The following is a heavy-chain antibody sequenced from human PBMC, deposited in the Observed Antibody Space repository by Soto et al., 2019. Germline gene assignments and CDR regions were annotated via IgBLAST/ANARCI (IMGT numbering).Heavy chain of an antibody. CDR3: ARDIVVVPAAIPGMDV. D-gene: IGHD2-2*01. J-gene: IGHJ6*02. CDR1: GYTFTSYY. V-gene: IGHV1-46*01. Sequence: ASVQVSCKASGYTFTSYYMHWERQPPGQGLEWMGIINPSGGSTSYAQKFQGRVTMTRDTSTSTVYMELSSLRSEDTAVYYCARDIVVVPAAIPGMDVWGQGNTVTVS. CDR2: INPSGGST.